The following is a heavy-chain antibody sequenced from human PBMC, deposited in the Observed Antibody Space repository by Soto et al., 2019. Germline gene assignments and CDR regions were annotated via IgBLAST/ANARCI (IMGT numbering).Heavy chain of an antibody. V-gene: IGHV4-61*01. CDR2: IYYSGST. Sequence: QVQLQESGPGLVKPSETLSLTCTVSGGSVSSGSYYWSWIRQPPGKGLEWIGYIYYSGSTNYNPSLQSRVTISVDTSKTQFSLKLSSVTAADTAVYYCARSPVVTAILDFDYWGQGTLVTVSS. CDR3: ARSPVVTAILDFDY. CDR1: GGSVSSGSYY. J-gene: IGHJ4*02. D-gene: IGHD2-21*02.